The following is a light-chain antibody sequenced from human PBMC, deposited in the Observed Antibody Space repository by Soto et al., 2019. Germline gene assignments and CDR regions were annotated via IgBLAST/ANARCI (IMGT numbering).Light chain of an antibody. V-gene: IGKV1-5*03. CDR2: KAS. Sequence: DIQMTQSPSTLSGSVGDRVTITCRASQTISSWLAWYQQKPGKAPKLLIYKASTLKSGVPSRFSGSGSGTEFTLTISSLQPDDFATYYCQQYNSYPWTFGQGTQVDIK. CDR1: QTISSW. J-gene: IGKJ1*01. CDR3: QQYNSYPWT.